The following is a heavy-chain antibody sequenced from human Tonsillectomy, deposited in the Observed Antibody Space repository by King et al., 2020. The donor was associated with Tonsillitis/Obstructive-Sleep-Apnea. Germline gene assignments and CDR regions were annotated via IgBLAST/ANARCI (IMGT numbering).Heavy chain of an antibody. J-gene: IGHJ4*02. CDR2: INHSGST. Sequence: VQLQQGGAGLLKPSETLSLTCAGYGGSFSGYYWSWIRQPPGKGLDWIGEINHSGSTNYNPSLKSRVTISVDTSKNQFSLKLNSVTAADTAVYYCARYSYGIFDYWGQGTLVTVSS. V-gene: IGHV4-34*01. CDR3: ARYSYGIFDY. D-gene: IGHD5-18*01. CDR1: GGSFSGYY.